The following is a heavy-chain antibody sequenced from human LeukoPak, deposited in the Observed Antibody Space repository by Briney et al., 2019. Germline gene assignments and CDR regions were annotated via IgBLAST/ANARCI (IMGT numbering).Heavy chain of an antibody. CDR1: GYSFNDLS. V-gene: IGHV1-24*01. D-gene: IGHD3-9*01. Sequence: ASVKVSCKVSGYSFNDLSGHWVRQTPGKGLQWMGGYDPEYGDTIYAQNFQGRLTMTEDTSTATAFMEVSSLRSEDTAVYYCTAASLLRGYDVLTFYSYPNYFDFWGQGTLVTVSS. CDR3: TAASLLRGYDVLTFYSYPNYFDF. J-gene: IGHJ4*02. CDR2: YDPEYGDT.